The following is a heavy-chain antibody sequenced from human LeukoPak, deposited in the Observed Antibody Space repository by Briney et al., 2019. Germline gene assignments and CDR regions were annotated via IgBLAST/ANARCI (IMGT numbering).Heavy chain of an antibody. CDR2: WYDGSNN. D-gene: IGHD1-26*01. V-gene: IGHV3-33*01. J-gene: IGHJ4*02. CDR3: ARDRENSYFDY. Sequence: WYDGSNNYYADSVKGRFTISRDNSKNTKNTLYLQMNSLRAEDTAVYYCARDRENSYFDYWGQGTQVSVSS.